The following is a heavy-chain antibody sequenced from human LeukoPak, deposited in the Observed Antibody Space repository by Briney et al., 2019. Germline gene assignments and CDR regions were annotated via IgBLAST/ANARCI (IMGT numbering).Heavy chain of an antibody. CDR1: GFTFSSYW. J-gene: IGHJ4*02. CDR3: AKGHRASTPQEFDY. Sequence: PGGSLRLSCAASGFTFSSYWMNWVRQAPGKGLEWVSYISSSSSTIYYADSVKGRFTISRDNAKNSLYLQMNSLRAEDTAVYYCAKGHRASTPQEFDYWGQGTLVTVSS. D-gene: IGHD2-2*01. CDR2: ISSSSSTI. V-gene: IGHV3-48*04.